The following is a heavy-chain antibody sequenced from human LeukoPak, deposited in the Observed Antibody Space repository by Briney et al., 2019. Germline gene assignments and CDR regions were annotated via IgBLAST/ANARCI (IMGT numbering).Heavy chain of an antibody. CDR2: IWYDGSNK. CDR3: AKDFRIGYSAHFDY. J-gene: IGHJ4*02. Sequence: GGSLRLSCAASGFTFSSYGMHWVRQAPGKGLEWVAFIWYDGSNKYYADSVKGRFSISRDNSKNTLYLQMDSLRGEDTAVYYCAKDFRIGYSAHFDYWGQGALVTVSS. V-gene: IGHV3-30*02. D-gene: IGHD2-21*01. CDR1: GFTFSSYG.